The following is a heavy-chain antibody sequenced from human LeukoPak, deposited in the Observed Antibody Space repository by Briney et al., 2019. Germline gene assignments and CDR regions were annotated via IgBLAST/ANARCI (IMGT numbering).Heavy chain of an antibody. D-gene: IGHD4-11*01. Sequence: SETLSLTCAVYGGSFSGYCWNWIRQPPGKGLEWIGEINHSGSTNYNPSLKSRVTISVDTSKNQFSLKLSSVTAADTAVYYCVRGTVERYSNYGDWGQGTLVTVSS. CDR3: VRGTVERYSNYGD. V-gene: IGHV4-34*01. J-gene: IGHJ4*02. CDR1: GGSFSGYC. CDR2: INHSGST.